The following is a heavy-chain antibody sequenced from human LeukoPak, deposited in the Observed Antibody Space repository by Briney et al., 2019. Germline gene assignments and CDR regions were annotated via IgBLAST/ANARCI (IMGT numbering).Heavy chain of an antibody. D-gene: IGHD1-1*01. CDR2: VRKDATEK. Sequence: GLALALFLAACGFIFTECCLYWVRQAPRKGLEWVAFVRKDATEKKYADSVEGRFTISRDDSENTVYLKMNNLRVDDTAVYYCAKRSGPNSGPFDSWGQGTPVIVSS. J-gene: IGHJ4*02. V-gene: IGHV3-33*07. CDR1: GFIFTECC. CDR3: AKRSGPNSGPFDS.